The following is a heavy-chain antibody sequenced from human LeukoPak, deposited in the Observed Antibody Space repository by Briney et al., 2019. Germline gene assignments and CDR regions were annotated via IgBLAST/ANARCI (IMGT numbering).Heavy chain of an antibody. CDR2: IIPIFGTA. V-gene: IGHV1-69*13. J-gene: IGHJ4*02. CDR3: AREGYCSSTSCPASDY. CDR1: GGTFSSYA. D-gene: IGHD2-2*01. Sequence: SVKVSCKASGGTFSSYAISWVRQAPGQGLEWMGGIIPIFGTANYAQKFQGRVTITADESTSTAYMELSSLRSEDTAVYYCAREGYCSSTSCPASDYWGQGTLVTVSS.